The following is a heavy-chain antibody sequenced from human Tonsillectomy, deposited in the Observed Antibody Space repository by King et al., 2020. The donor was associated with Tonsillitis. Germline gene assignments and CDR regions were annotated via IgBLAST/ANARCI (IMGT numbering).Heavy chain of an antibody. CDR1: GFTFSSYS. Sequence: VQLVESGGGLVKPGGSLRLSCAASGFTFSSYSMNWVRQAPGKGLEWVSSISSSSSYIYYADSVKGRFTISRDNAKNSLYLQMNSLRAEDTAVYYCARDLMEMATIFDYWGQGTLVTVSS. D-gene: IGHD5-24*01. J-gene: IGHJ4*02. CDR3: ARDLMEMATIFDY. CDR2: ISSSSSYI. V-gene: IGHV3-21*01.